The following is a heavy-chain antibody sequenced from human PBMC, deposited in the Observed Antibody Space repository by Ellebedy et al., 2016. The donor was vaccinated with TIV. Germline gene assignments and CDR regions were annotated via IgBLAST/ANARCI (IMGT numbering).Heavy chain of an antibody. D-gene: IGHD6-6*01. CDR1: EFTFSSYS. CDR2: ISRGSSYI. CDR3: AASPGSSSSNWFDP. V-gene: IGHV3-21*01. Sequence: PGGSLRLSCAASEFTFSSYSMNWVRQAPGKGLEWVSSISRGSSYIYYADSVKARFTISRDNAKNSLSLQMNSLRAEDTAVYYCAASPGSSSSNWFDPWGQGTLVTVSS. J-gene: IGHJ5*02.